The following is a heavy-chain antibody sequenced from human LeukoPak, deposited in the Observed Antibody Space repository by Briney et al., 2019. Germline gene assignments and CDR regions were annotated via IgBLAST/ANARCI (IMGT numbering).Heavy chain of an antibody. D-gene: IGHD3-16*01. V-gene: IGHV4-39*01. CDR1: GGSISSDTYF. CDR3: ASEAHRGGGFDS. J-gene: IGHJ4*02. CDR2: IYFTGNT. Sequence: PSETLSLTCTVSGGSISSDTYFWGRIRQPPGKGLEWIANIYFTGNTYYNPSLKSRATISVDTSKNQFSLTLSSVTAADTAVYYCASEAHRGGGFDSWGQGTQVTVSS.